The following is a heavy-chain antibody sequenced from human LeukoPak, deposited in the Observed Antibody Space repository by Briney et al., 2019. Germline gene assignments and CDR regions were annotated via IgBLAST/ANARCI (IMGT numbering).Heavy chain of an antibody. CDR1: GFTFSTYS. D-gene: IGHD1-26*01. CDR2: VSSSSSYI. V-gene: IGHV3-21*01. J-gene: IGHJ4*02. Sequence: PGGSLRLSCAASGFTFSTYSMNWVRQAPGKGLEWVSSVSSSSSYIYYADSVKGRFTISRDNAKNSLYLQMNSLRAEDTAVYYCAMEGYSGNYPAYWGQGTLVTVSS. CDR3: AMEGYSGNYPAY.